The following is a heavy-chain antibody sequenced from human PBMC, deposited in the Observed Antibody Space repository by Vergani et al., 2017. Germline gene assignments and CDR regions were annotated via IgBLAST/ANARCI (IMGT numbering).Heavy chain of an antibody. J-gene: IGHJ6*02. V-gene: IGHV3-30*02. D-gene: IGHD2/OR15-2a*01. CDR1: GFTLNTYG. CDR3: ANVVIAGNVGVAYFGMDV. Sequence: QVQILQSGGGVVQPGGSLRLSCTLSGFTLNTYGIHWVRQAPGKGLEWVSFIRYDGSSEYYGDSVKGRFTISRDKSQNTVNLQVNSLRTADTAVYFCANVVIAGNVGVAYFGMDVWGRGTTVTVSS. CDR2: IRYDGSSE.